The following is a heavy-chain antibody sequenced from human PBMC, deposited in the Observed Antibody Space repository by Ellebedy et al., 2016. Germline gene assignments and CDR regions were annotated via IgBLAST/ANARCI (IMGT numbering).Heavy chain of an antibody. CDR3: AKDWASTSSYFDY. CDR2: IYSGGST. D-gene: IGHD5/OR15-5a*01. CDR1: GFTFSSYA. V-gene: IGHV3-23*03. J-gene: IGHJ4*02. Sequence: GESLKISCAASGFTFSSYAMSWVRQAPGKGLEWVSVIYSGGSTYYADSVKGRFTISRDNSKNTLYLQMNSLRAEDTAVYYCAKDWASTSSYFDYWGQGTLVTVSS.